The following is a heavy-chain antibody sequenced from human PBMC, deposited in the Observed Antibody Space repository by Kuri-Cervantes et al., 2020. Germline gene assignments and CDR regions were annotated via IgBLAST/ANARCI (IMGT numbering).Heavy chain of an antibody. J-gene: IGHJ5*02. CDR2: INPNSGGT. CDR3: AREGSLAVAGTLYQGWFDP. Sequence: ASVKVSCKASGYTFTGYYMHWVRQAPGQGLEWMGWINPNSGGTNYAQKFQGRVTMTRDTSISTAYMELSRLRSDDTAVYYCAREGSLAVAGTLYQGWFDPWGQGTLVTVSS. CDR1: GYTFTGYY. D-gene: IGHD6-19*01. V-gene: IGHV1-2*02.